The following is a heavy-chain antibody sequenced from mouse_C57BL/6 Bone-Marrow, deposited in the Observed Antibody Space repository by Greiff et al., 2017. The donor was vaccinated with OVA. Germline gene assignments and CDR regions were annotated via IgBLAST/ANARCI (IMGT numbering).Heavy chain of an antibody. Sequence: EVQGVESGAGLVKPGGSLKLSCAASGFTFSSYAMSWVRQKPEKRLEWVAYISSGGDYSYYADTVKGRFTISRDNARNTLYLQISSLKSEDTAMYYCTRQQDAMDYWGQGTSVTVTS. V-gene: IGHV5-9-1*02. J-gene: IGHJ4*01. CDR1: GFTFSSYA. CDR2: ISSGGDYS. CDR3: TRQQDAMDY.